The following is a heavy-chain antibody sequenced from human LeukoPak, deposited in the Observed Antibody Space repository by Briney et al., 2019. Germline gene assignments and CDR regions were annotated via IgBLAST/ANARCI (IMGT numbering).Heavy chain of an antibody. CDR3: ARDQQGIAVADYFDY. Sequence: PGGSLRLSCAASGFTFSSYSMNWVRQAPGKGLEWVSSISSSSSYIYYADSVKGRFTISRDNAKNSLYLQVNSLRAEDTAVYYCARDQQGIAVADYFDYWGQGTLVTVSS. J-gene: IGHJ4*02. V-gene: IGHV3-21*01. D-gene: IGHD6-19*01. CDR2: ISSSSSYI. CDR1: GFTFSSYS.